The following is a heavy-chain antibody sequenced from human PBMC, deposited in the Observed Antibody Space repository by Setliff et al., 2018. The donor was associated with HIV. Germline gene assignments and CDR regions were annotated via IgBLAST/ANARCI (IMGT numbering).Heavy chain of an antibody. CDR1: GDTFRSHA. CDR2: IIPIIATT. CDR3: ARGPRVGTHLWLFYY. D-gene: IGHD5-18*01. J-gene: IGHJ4*02. Sequence: GASVKVSCKASGDTFRSHAISWVRQAPGQGLEWMGGIIPIIATTNYAQKFQDRVTITADEFTNTAYMEVSSLRSDDTAVYYCARGPRVGTHLWLFYYWGQGTLVTVSS. V-gene: IGHV1-69*13.